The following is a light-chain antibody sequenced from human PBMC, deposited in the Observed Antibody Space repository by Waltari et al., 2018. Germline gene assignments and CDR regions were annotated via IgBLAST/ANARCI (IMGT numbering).Light chain of an antibody. J-gene: IGLJ3*02. CDR2: DVS. CDR1: TSDVGAYNY. Sequence: QSALTQPASVSGSPGQSIPIPCTGTTSDVGAYNYVSRYQQHPGKAPKLIIYDVSNRPSGVSNRFSGSKSGNTASLTISGLQAEDEADYYCSSYTSSFTEVFGGGTKLTVL. V-gene: IGLV2-14*03. CDR3: SSYTSSFTEV.